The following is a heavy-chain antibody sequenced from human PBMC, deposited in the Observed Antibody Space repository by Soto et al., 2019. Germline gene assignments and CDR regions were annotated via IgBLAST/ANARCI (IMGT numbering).Heavy chain of an antibody. Sequence: SETLSLTCTVSGGSISSYYWSWIRQPPGKGLEWIGYIYYSGSTNYNPSLKSRVTISVDTSKNQFSLKLSSVTAADTAVYYCARGRGGNPNAWFDPWGQGTLVTVSS. D-gene: IGHD2-15*01. CDR2: IYYSGST. CDR3: ARGRGGNPNAWFDP. J-gene: IGHJ5*02. V-gene: IGHV4-59*01. CDR1: GGSISSYY.